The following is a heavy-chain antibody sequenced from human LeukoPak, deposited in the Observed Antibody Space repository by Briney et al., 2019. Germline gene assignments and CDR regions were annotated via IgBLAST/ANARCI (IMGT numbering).Heavy chain of an antibody. V-gene: IGHV3-11*01. CDR2: ISSSGITI. Sequence: EGSLRLSCAASGFTFSDYYMSWIRQAPGKGLEWVSYISSSGITIYYADSVKGRFTISKDNAKNSLYLQMNSLRAEDTAVYYCARDSPRGDRYVFDYWGQGTLVTVSS. J-gene: IGHJ4*02. D-gene: IGHD2-21*02. CDR1: GFTFSDYY. CDR3: ARDSPRGDRYVFDY.